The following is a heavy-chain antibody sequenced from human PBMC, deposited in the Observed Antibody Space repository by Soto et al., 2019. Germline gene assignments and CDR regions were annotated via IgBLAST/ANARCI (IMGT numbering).Heavy chain of an antibody. V-gene: IGHV4-59*01. CDR3: ARKGAAASNAHYYMDV. D-gene: IGHD6-13*01. CDR2: VYYSGNT. J-gene: IGHJ6*03. Sequence: PSETLSLTCTVSGGSISPYYWSWIRQPPGKGLEWIGYVYYSGNTNYNPSLESRVTISVDTSRNRFSLNLTSATAADTAVYYCARKGAAASNAHYYMDVWGRGTAVTVSS. CDR1: GGSISPYY.